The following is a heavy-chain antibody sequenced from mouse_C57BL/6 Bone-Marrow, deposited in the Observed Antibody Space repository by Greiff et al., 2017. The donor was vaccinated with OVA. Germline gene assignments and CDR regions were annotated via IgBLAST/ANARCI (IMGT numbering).Heavy chain of an antibody. J-gene: IGHJ2*01. CDR3: ARSLYYGNFLFDY. CDR2: IDPSDSYT. V-gene: IGHV1-59*01. CDR1: GYTFTSYW. Sequence: VQLQQPGAELVRPGTSVKLSCKASGYTFTSYWMHWVKQRPGQGLEWIGVIDPSDSYTNYNQKFKGKATLTVDTSSSTAYMQLSSLTSEDSAVYYCARSLYYGNFLFDYWGQGTTLTVSS. D-gene: IGHD2-1*01.